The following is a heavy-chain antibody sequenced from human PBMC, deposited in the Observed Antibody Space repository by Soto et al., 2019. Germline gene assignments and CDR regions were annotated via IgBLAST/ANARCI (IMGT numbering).Heavy chain of an antibody. Sequence: ASVKVSCKASGYTFTNNDVSWVRQATGQGLEWMGWMNPGSGDTGYAQKFQGRVTMTRDISIATAYMELRSLRSDDTAMYFCAIYHLELFRFDYWGQGTLVTVSS. CDR1: GYTFTNND. J-gene: IGHJ4*02. V-gene: IGHV1-8*02. D-gene: IGHD2-2*01. CDR3: AIYHLELFRFDY. CDR2: MNPGSGDT.